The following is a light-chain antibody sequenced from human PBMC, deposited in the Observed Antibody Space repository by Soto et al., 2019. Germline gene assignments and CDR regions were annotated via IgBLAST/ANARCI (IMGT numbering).Light chain of an antibody. CDR1: QDISND. J-gene: IGKJ1*01. Sequence: DIQMTQSPSSLSASVGDRVTITCRASQDISNDLDWFQQKPGKASESLIYEASSLHSGVPSKFSGSGSGTDFTLTINSLQPEDFATYYCLQYYSYPRTFGQGTKVDIK. CDR2: EAS. V-gene: IGKV1-16*02. CDR3: LQYYSYPRT.